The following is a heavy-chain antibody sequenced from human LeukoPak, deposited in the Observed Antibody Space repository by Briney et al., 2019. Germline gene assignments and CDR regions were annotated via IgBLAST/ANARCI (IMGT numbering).Heavy chain of an antibody. CDR3: ARETGACTSTTCYRYFDY. CDR1: GYRFTGFC. V-gene: IGHV1-2*04. Sequence: ASVKVSCKASGYRFTGFCIHWVRQAPGQGLEWVGWIKPHSGDTNYAQRFQDWVTMTRDTSLSTAYMEVSRLRSDDTAVYYCARETGACTSTTCYRYFDYWGQGTLVTVSS. J-gene: IGHJ4*02. D-gene: IGHD2-2*02. CDR2: IKPHSGDT.